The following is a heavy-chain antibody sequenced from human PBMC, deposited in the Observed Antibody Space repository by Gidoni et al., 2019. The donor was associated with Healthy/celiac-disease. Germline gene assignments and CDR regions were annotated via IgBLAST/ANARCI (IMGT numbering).Heavy chain of an antibody. J-gene: IGHJ5*02. CDR3: ARGVGSGYDFFGGEHNWFDP. V-gene: IGHV1-69*06. Sequence: QVQLVQSGAEVKKPGSSVKVSCKASGGNFSSYAISWVRQAPGQGLEWMGGIIPIFGTANYAQKFQGRVTITADKSTSTAYMELSSLRSEDTAVYYCARGVGSGYDFFGGEHNWFDPWGQGTLVTVSS. D-gene: IGHD5-12*01. CDR1: GGNFSSYA. CDR2: IIPIFGTA.